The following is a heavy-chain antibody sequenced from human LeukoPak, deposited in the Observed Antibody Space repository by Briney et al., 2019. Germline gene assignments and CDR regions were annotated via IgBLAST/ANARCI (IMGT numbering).Heavy chain of an antibody. CDR2: ISSPGGTA. J-gene: IGHJ5*02. Sequence: GGSLRLSCAASGFAFSDYYMGWVRQAPGKGLEWVSYISSPGGTAYYIDSVKGRFTISRDNAKNSLYLQMNSLRAEGTAIYYCVREGSSSSGNWFDPWGQGTLVTVSS. D-gene: IGHD6-6*01. V-gene: IGHV3-11*01. CDR3: VREGSSSSGNWFDP. CDR1: GFAFSDYY.